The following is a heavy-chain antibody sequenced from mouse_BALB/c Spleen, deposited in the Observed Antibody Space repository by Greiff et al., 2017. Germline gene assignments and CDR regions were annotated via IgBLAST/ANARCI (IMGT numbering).Heavy chain of an antibody. CDR2: ISSGGST. V-gene: IGHV5-6-5*01. CDR1: GFTFSSYA. D-gene: IGHD1-2*01. J-gene: IGHJ3*01. CDR3: GKGRRLLAWFAY. Sequence: EVMLVESGGGLVKPGGSLKLSCAASGFTFSSYAMSWVRQTPEKRLEWVASISSGGSTYYPDSVKGRFTISRDNARNILYLQMSSLGSEDTAKYYCGKGRRLLAWFAYWGQGTLVTVSA.